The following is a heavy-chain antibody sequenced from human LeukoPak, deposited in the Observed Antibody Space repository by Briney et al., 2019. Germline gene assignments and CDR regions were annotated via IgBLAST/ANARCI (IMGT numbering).Heavy chain of an antibody. CDR3: ARVGYYDSSGPGAFDI. Sequence: AGGSLRLSCAASGFTFSSYSMNWVRQAPGKGLEWVSYISSSSSTIYYADSVKGRFTISRDNAKNSLYLQMNSLRAEDTAVYYCARVGYYDSSGPGAFDIWGQGTMVTVSS. D-gene: IGHD3-22*01. J-gene: IGHJ3*02. CDR1: GFTFSSYS. CDR2: ISSSSSTI. V-gene: IGHV3-48*01.